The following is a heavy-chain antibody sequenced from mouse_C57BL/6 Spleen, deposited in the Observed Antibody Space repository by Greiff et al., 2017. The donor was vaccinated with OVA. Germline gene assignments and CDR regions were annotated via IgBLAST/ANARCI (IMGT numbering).Heavy chain of an antibody. CDR1: GYSITSDY. V-gene: IGHV3-8*01. CDR3: ERHYDPYYVDY. Sequence: EVQLVESGPGLAKPSQSLSLTCSVTGYSITSDYWNWIRKFQGNKLEYMGYISYSGSTYYNPSLKSRISITRDTAKNQYYLQLNSVTTEYTATNYCERHYDPYYVDYWGQGTTLTVSS. J-gene: IGHJ2*01. CDR2: ISYSGST. D-gene: IGHD2-4*01.